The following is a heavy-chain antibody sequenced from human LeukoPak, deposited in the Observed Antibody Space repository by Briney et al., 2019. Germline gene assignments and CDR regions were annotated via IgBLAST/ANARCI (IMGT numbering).Heavy chain of an antibody. J-gene: IGHJ4*02. CDR3: ATGGSRFRPHDY. CDR1: GFTFSSYA. D-gene: IGHD3-10*01. CDR2: ISGSGGST. Sequence: AGGSLRLSCAASGFTFSSYAMSWVRQAPGKGPEWVSAISGSGGSTYYADSVKGRFTISRDNSKNTLYLQMNSLRAEDTAVYYCATGGSRFRPHDYWGQGTLVTVSS. V-gene: IGHV3-23*01.